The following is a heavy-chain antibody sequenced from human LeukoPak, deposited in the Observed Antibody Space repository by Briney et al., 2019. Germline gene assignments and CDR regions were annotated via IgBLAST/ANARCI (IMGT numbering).Heavy chain of an antibody. J-gene: IGHJ4*02. Sequence: ASVKVSCKASGYTFTSYDINWVRQATGQGLEWMGWMNPNSGNTGYAQKFQGRVTMTRDMSTSTVYMELSSLRSEDTAVYYCARPNYGSAFDYWGQGTLVTVSS. CDR1: GYTFTSYD. CDR3: ARPNYGSAFDY. V-gene: IGHV1-8*01. CDR2: MNPNSGNT. D-gene: IGHD4-17*01.